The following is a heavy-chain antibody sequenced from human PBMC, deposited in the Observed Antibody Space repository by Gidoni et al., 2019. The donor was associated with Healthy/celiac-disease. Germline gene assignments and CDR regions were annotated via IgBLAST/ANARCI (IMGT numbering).Heavy chain of an antibody. Sequence: VPLVQSGAEVKKPGSSVKVSCKASVGTFSSYAISWVRQAPGQGLEWMGGIIPILGTANYAQKCQGRVTITADKSTSTAYMELSSLRSEDTAVYYCARGPLYYYDSSGYAGCRLWGQGTLVTVSS. D-gene: IGHD3-22*01. CDR2: IIPILGTA. CDR3: ARGPLYYYDSSGYAGCRL. J-gene: IGHJ4*02. CDR1: VGTFSSYA. V-gene: IGHV1-69*06.